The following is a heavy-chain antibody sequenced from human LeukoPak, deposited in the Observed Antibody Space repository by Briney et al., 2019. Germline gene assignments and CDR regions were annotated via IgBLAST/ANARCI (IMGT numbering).Heavy chain of an antibody. Sequence: PGGSLRLSCAASGFTVSNNYMSWVRQAPGKGLEWVSVIYSGGSTYYADSVKGRFTISRDNSKNTLYLQMNSLRAEDTAVYYCASPTTVVIGDAFDIWGQGTMVTVSS. CDR1: GFTVSNNY. D-gene: IGHD4-23*01. CDR3: ASPTTVVIGDAFDI. V-gene: IGHV3-66*02. CDR2: IYSGGST. J-gene: IGHJ3*02.